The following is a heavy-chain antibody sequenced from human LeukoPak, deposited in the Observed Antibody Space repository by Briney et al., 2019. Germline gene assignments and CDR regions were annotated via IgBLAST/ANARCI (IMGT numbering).Heavy chain of an antibody. D-gene: IGHD3-22*01. CDR2: INPNSGGT. J-gene: IGHJ4*02. V-gene: IGHV1-2*02. CDR1: GYTFTVYY. CDR3: ARGDYYYDSSGYYFPSY. Sequence: ASVTVSFKASGYTFTVYYMHWVRQAPGQGLEWMGWINPNSGGTNYAQKFQGRVTMTRDTSISTAYMELSRLRSDDTAVYYCARGDYYYDSSGYYFPSYWGQGTLVTVSS.